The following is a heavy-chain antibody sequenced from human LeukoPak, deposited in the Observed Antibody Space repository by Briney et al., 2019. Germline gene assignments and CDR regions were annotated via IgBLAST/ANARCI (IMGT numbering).Heavy chain of an antibody. CDR1: GFTFDDYT. CDR3: ARGSVQLWLRDTYYYMDV. Sequence: GESLRLSCAASGFTFDDYTMNWVRQVPGRGLEWVSGINWNGRITEYADSVKDRFTISRQNTKNSLYLYMNNLGGEDTALYFCARGSVQLWLRDTYYYMDVWGKGTTVTVSS. V-gene: IGHV3-20*04. CDR2: INWNGRIT. D-gene: IGHD5-18*01. J-gene: IGHJ6*03.